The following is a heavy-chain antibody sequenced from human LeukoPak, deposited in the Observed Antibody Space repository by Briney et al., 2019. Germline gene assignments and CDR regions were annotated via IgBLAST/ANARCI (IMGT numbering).Heavy chain of an antibody. D-gene: IGHD3-3*01. CDR1: GYTFTSYD. J-gene: IGHJ5*02. Sequence: GASVKVSCKASGYTFTSYDINWVRRATGQGLEWMGWMNPNSGNTGYAQKFQGRVTMTRNTSRSTAYMELSSLRSEDTAVYYCARARVVTGRRANWFDPWGQGTLVTVSS. V-gene: IGHV1-8*01. CDR3: ARARVVTGRRANWFDP. CDR2: MNPNSGNT.